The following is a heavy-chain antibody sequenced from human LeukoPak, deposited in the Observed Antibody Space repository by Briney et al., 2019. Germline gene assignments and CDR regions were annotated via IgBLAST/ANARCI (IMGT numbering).Heavy chain of an antibody. D-gene: IGHD2-2*03. J-gene: IGHJ6*04. CDR3: ARDVGYCSSTSCYYYYYGMDV. V-gene: IGHV4-61*02. CDR1: GGSISGGSYY. CDR2: IYTSGST. Sequence: SQTLSLTCTVSGGSISGGSYYWSWIRQPAGKGLEWIGRIYTSGSTNYNPSLKSRVTISVDTSKNQFSLKLSSVTAADTAVYYCARDVGYCSSTSCYYYYYGMDVWGKGTTVTVSS.